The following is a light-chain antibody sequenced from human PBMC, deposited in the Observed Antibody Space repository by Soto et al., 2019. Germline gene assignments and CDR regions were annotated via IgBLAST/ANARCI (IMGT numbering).Light chain of an antibody. Sequence: EIVMTQSPVTLFVSPGERATLSCRASQSVRRNLAWFQEKPGHASRPLIYCALTRATGIPGRFSGSGSGTQFTLHLCPVQSEDCAVYYCQQYDNWPRTFGQGTKVDI. CDR3: QQYDNWPRT. CDR1: QSVRRN. J-gene: IGKJ1*01. CDR2: CAL. V-gene: IGKV3-15*01.